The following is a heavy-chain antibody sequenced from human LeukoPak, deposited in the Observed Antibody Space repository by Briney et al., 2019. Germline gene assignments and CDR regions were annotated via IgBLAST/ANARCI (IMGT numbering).Heavy chain of an antibody. J-gene: IGHJ4*02. CDR3: ARDWENSFYGSGTPGF. D-gene: IGHD3-10*01. Sequence: ASVKVSCKASGYTFTRYYMHWVRQAPGQGLEWMGIINPSGDSTNYAQKFQGRVAMTRDTSTSTVYMELSSLRSEDTAVYYCARDWENSFYGSGTPGFWGQGTLVTVSS. CDR1: GYTFTRYY. CDR2: INPSGDST. V-gene: IGHV1-46*01.